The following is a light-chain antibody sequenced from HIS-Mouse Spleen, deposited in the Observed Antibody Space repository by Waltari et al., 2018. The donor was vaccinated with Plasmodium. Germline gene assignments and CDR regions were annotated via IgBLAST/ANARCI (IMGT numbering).Light chain of an antibody. CDR2: EGS. Sequence: QSALTQPASVSGSPGQSITISCTGTSSDVGSYNLVSWYQPHPGKAPKLMIYEGSKRPSGVSNRFSGSKSGNTASLTISELQAEDEADYYCCSYAGSSTWVFGGGTKLTVL. V-gene: IGLV2-23*01. CDR3: CSYAGSSTWV. J-gene: IGLJ3*02. CDR1: SSDVGSYNL.